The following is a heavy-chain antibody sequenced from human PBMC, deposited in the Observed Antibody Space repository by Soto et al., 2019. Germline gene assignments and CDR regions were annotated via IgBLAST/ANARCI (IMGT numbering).Heavy chain of an antibody. D-gene: IGHD3-10*01. CDR3: ARDRSYGSGSYYDAFDI. CDR1: GGTFSSYA. J-gene: IGHJ3*02. CDR2: IIPIFGTA. Sequence: QVQLVQSGAEVKKPGSSVKVSCKASGGTFSSYATSWVRQAPGQGLEWMGGIIPIFGTANYAQKFQGRVTITADESTSTAYMELSSLRSEDTSVYYCARDRSYGSGSYYDAFDIWGQGTMVTGSS. V-gene: IGHV1-69*01.